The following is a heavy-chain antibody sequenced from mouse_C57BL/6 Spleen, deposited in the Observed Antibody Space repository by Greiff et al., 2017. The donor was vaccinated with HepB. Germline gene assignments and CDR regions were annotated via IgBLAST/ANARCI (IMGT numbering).Heavy chain of an antibody. J-gene: IGHJ4*01. CDR1: GFTFSSYA. D-gene: IGHD2-4*01. CDR2: ISDGGSYT. CDR3: ARDPIYYDYDAGRSYAMDY. Sequence: DVHLVESGGGLVKPGGSLKLSCAASGFTFSSYAMSWVRQTPEKRLEWVATISDGGSYTYYPDNVKGRFTISRDNAKNNLYLQMSHLKSEDTAMYYCARDPIYYDYDAGRSYAMDYWGQGTSVTVSS. V-gene: IGHV5-4*01.